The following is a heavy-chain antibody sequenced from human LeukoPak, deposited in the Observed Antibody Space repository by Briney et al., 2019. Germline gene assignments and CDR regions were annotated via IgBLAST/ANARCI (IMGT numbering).Heavy chain of an antibody. CDR2: INNDGSST. CDR3: VSHCSSSSCYDY. CDR1: GFTFSSYW. Sequence: PGGSLRLSCAASGFTFSSYWMHWVRQAPGKGLVWVSRINNDGSSTSYADSVKGRLTISRDNAKNPLYLQMNSLRAEDTAVYYCVSHCSSSSCYDYWGQGTLVTVSS. D-gene: IGHD2-15*01. J-gene: IGHJ4*02. V-gene: IGHV3-74*01.